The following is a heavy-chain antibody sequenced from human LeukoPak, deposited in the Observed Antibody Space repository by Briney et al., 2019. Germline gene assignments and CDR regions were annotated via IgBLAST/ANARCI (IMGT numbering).Heavy chain of an antibody. D-gene: IGHD5-24*01. J-gene: IGHJ5*02. CDR2: IYYSGST. CDR1: GGSISSYY. CDR3: AREEIRSWSDP. Sequence: SETLSLTCTVSGGSISSYYWSWIRQPPGKGLEWIGYIYYSGSTNYNPSLKSRVTISVDTSKNQFSLKLSSVTAADTAVYYCAREEIRSWSDPRGKGTMVTASS. V-gene: IGHV4-59*01.